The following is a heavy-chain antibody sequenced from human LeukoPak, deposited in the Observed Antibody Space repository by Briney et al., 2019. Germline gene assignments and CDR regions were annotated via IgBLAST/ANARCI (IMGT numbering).Heavy chain of an antibody. CDR1: GYTFTDYY. J-gene: IGHJ4*02. V-gene: IGHV1-2*02. CDR2: INPNSGAA. D-gene: IGHD3-16*01. Sequence: ASVKVSCKASGYTFTDYYMCWLRQAPGQGLEWMGWINPNSGAATYAQRFQGRVTMTRDTSISTDYMELSRLRSDDTAVYYCARDGDTVMPDFDYWGQGTLVTVSS. CDR3: ARDGDTVMPDFDY.